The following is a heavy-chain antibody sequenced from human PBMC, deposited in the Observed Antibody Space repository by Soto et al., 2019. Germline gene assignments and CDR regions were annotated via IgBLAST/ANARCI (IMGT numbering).Heavy chain of an antibody. V-gene: IGHV2-5*01. J-gene: IGHJ3*01. CDR3: ARGLATRPGFDFDF. D-gene: IGHD6-6*01. Sequence: SGPTLVNPTPTLTLTCTLSGISLTTSGVGLGWIRQTPGKALEWLALIYWNDDNHFNPSLKSRLTITKDTSKNQAVLTMTNMDPVDTATYYCARGLATRPGFDFDFWDQGTVVTVSS. CDR1: GISLTTSGVG. CDR2: IYWNDDN.